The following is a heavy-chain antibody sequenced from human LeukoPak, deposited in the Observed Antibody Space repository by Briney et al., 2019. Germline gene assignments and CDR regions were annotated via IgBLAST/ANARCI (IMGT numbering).Heavy chain of an antibody. CDR2: IYYSGST. Sequence: PSETLSLTCTVSGGSISSYYWSWIRQPPGKGLEWIGYIYYSGSTNYNPSLKSRVTISVDTSKNQFSLKLSSVTAADTAVYYCARFRTGWDTFDYWGQGTLVTVSS. V-gene: IGHV4-59*08. J-gene: IGHJ4*02. CDR1: GGSISSYY. CDR3: ARFRTGWDTFDY. D-gene: IGHD3/OR15-3a*01.